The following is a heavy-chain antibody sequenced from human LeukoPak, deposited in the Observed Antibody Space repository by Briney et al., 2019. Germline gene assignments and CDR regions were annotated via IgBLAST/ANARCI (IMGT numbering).Heavy chain of an antibody. CDR2: IVGSGGST. CDR3: ASSFWYSDR. J-gene: IGHJ2*01. V-gene: IGHV3-23*01. CDR1: GFTFSSYA. D-gene: IGHD3-10*01. Sequence: PGRSLRLSCAASGFTFSSYAMSCVRQAPGKGLEWVSAIVGSGGSTYYTDSAKGRFPIPRDNAKNSLYLQMNSLRAEDTAVYYWASSFWYSDRWGRGTLVTVSS.